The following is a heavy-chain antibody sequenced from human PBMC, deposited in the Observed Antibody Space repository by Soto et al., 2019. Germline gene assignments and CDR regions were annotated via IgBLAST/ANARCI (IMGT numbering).Heavy chain of an antibody. Sequence: GCLRLSCAASGLHISTYRRNWVRRAPGKGLEWVSSISSSSSYIYYADSVKGRFTISRDNAKNSLYLQMNSLRAEDTAVYYCARDQRTRKQQLVRGWFDPWGQGTLVTVSS. V-gene: IGHV3-21*01. CDR3: ARDQRTRKQQLVRGWFDP. CDR2: ISSSSSYI. J-gene: IGHJ5*02. CDR1: GLHISTYR. D-gene: IGHD6-13*01.